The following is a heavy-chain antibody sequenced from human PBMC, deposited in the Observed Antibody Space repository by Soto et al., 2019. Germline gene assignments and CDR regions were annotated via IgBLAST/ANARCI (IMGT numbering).Heavy chain of an antibody. CDR2: INPSGGST. D-gene: IGHD3-3*01. CDR1: GYTFTSYY. CDR3: ARDQYYDFWSGYSLPDY. J-gene: IGHJ4*02. Sequence: GASLKVSCKASGYTFTSYYMHWVRQAPGQGLEWMGIINPSGGSTSYAQKFQGRVTMTRDTSTSTVYMELSSLRSEDTAVYYCARDQYYDFWSGYSLPDYWGQGTLVTVSS. V-gene: IGHV1-46*01.